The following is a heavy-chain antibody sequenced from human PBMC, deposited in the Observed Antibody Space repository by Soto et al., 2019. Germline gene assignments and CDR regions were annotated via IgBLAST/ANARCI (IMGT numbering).Heavy chain of an antibody. J-gene: IGHJ6*01. Sequence: PGGSLRLSCAASVFTFSSYAMSLVRQAPGKGLECVSAISVSGGSTYYADSVKGRFTISRDNSKNTLYLQRNSLRAEDTAVYYCAKAIGSGWYGGGYYYCYGMAVWGQGTTVTLSS. CDR1: VFTFSSYA. CDR3: AKAIGSGWYGGGYYYCYGMAV. V-gene: IGHV3-23*01. D-gene: IGHD6-19*01. CDR2: ISVSGGST.